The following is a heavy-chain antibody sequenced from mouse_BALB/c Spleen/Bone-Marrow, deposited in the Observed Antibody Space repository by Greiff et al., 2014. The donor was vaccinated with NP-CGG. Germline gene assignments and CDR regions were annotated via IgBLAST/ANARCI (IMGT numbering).Heavy chain of an antibody. CDR2: IWADGST. CDR3: ARITTATGAMDY. CDR1: GFSLTNYG. V-gene: IGHV2-9*02. Sequence: QVQLKQSGPGLVAPSQSLSITCTVSGFSLTNYGVHWVRQSPGKGLEWLGVIWADGSTNYNSALMSRLSISKDNSKSQVFFKMNSLQTDDTAMYYCARITTATGAMDYWGQGTSVTVSS. D-gene: IGHD1-2*01. J-gene: IGHJ4*01.